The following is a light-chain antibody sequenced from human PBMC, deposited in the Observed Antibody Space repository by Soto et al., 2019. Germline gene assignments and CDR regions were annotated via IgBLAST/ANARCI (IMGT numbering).Light chain of an antibody. CDR1: QSLLHSSNY. J-gene: IGKJ4*02. V-gene: IGKV4-1*01. Sequence: DIVMTQSPDALSVSLGHRATINCKSSQSLLHSSNYLSWYQQKPGQPPKRLIYWASTREFGVPDRFSGSGSGTEFSLTISSLQAEDVAVYYCHQYYSTPLTFGGGTKVDIK. CDR3: HQYYSTPLT. CDR2: WAS.